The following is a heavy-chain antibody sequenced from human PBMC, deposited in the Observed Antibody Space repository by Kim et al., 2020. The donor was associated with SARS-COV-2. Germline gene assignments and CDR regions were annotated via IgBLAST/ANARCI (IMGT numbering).Heavy chain of an antibody. J-gene: IGHJ4*02. V-gene: IGHV1-3*01. CDR2: INAGNGNT. D-gene: IGHD5-12*01. Sequence: ASVKVSCKASGYTFTTYAMHWVRQAPGQRLEWMGWINAGNGNTRYSQKFQGRVTFTGDTSASTVYMELSSLRSEDTAVYYSARDLGYGATTRFDYWGQGTLVTVSS. CDR3: ARDLGYGATTRFDY. CDR1: GYTFTTYA.